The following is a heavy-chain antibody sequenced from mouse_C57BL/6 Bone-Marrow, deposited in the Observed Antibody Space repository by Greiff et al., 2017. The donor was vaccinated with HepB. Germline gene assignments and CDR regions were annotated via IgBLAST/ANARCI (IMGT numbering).Heavy chain of an antibody. V-gene: IGHV1-75*01. J-gene: IGHJ3*01. Sequence: SGPELVKPGASVKISCNASGYTFTDYYINWVKQRPGQGLEWIGWIFPGSGSTYYNEKFKGKATLTVDKSSSTAYMLLSSLTSEDSAVYFCARSDYYYGSSLAYWGQGTLVTVSA. CDR2: IFPGSGST. CDR3: ARSDYYYGSSLAY. D-gene: IGHD1-1*01. CDR1: GYTFTDYY.